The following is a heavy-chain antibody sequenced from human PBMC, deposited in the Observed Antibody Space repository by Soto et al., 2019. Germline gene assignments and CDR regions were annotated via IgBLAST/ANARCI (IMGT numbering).Heavy chain of an antibody. V-gene: IGHV3-48*01. Sequence: EVQLVESGGGLVQPGGSLRLSCAASGFTFSSYNMNWVRQVPGKGLGCVSYISSSSSTIHYADSVKCRFTISRDNAKRSLYLQMKSLRAEDTAVYYCARAKTGQVEPYVSSGYNCDYWGQGTVVTVSS. CDR1: GFTFSSYN. CDR2: ISSSSSTI. D-gene: IGHD3-22*01. CDR3: ARAKTGQVEPYVSSGYNCDY. J-gene: IGHJ4*02.